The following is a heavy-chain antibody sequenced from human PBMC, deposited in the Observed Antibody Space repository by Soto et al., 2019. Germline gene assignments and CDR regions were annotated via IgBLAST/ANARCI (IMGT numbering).Heavy chain of an antibody. CDR1: GFTFSSYS. J-gene: IGHJ5*02. V-gene: IGHV3-23*01. Sequence: VGSLRLSCAASGFTFSSYSMTWVRQAPGKGLEWVSGISDSGGNTWYADSVKGRFTISRDNSKNTLFLQMNSLRAEDTAVYFCSKWSGFGDAWGQGTLVTVSS. CDR3: SKWSGFGDA. D-gene: IGHD3-10*01. CDR2: ISDSGGNT.